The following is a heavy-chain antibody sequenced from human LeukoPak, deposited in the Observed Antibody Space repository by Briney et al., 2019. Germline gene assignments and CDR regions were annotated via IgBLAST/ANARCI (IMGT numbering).Heavy chain of an antibody. CDR3: TRVGIAVAATGYYYMDV. CDR1: GFTFGDYA. D-gene: IGHD6-19*01. J-gene: IGHJ6*03. V-gene: IGHV3-49*04. Sequence: PGGSLRLSCTASGFTFGDYAMGWVRQAPGKGLEWVGFIRSKAYGGTTEYAASVKGRFTISRDDSKSIAYLQMNSLKTEDTAVYYCTRVGIAVAATGYYYMDVWGKGTTVTVSS. CDR2: IRSKAYGGTT.